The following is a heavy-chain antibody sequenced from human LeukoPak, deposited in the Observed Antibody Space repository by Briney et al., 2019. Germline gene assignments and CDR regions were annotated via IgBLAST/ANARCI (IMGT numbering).Heavy chain of an antibody. Sequence: GGSLRLSCAASGFTFSSYGMHWVRQAPGKGLEWVAVIWYDGSNKYYADSVKGRLTISRDNSKNTLYLQMNSLRAEDTAVYYCARFQAAFYGDYGDGDYWGQGTLVTVSS. CDR1: GFTFSSYG. CDR2: IWYDGSNK. V-gene: IGHV3-33*01. CDR3: ARFQAAFYGDYGDGDY. J-gene: IGHJ4*02. D-gene: IGHD4-17*01.